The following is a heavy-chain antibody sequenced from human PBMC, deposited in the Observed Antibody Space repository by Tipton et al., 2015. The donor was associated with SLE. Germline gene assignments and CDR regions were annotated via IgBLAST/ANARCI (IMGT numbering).Heavy chain of an antibody. J-gene: IGHJ6*02. CDR1: GNTFKGYY. Sequence: QVQLVQSGAEVKKPGASVKVSCMASGNTFKGYYMHWVRQAPGQGLEWMGWINPDSGGTHYVQKFQGRVTMTRDTSIRTAYMELSSLRSDDTAVYYCARMYYDFWSGPLDVWGQGTAVTVSS. CDR3: ARMYYDFWSGPLDV. CDR2: INPDSGGT. V-gene: IGHV1-2*02. D-gene: IGHD3-3*01.